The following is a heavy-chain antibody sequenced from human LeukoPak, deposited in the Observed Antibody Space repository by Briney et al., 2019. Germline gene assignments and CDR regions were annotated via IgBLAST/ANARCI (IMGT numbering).Heavy chain of an antibody. CDR2: INPNSGGT. V-gene: IGHV1-2*02. CDR3: AIGGNVAVAGTLHDY. D-gene: IGHD6-19*01. J-gene: IGHJ4*02. Sequence: ASVKVSCKASGYTFTGYYMHWVRQAPGQGLEWMGWINPNSGGTNYAQKFQGRVTMTRDTSISTAYMELSRLRSDDTAVYYCAIGGNVAVAGTLHDYWGQGTLVTVSS. CDR1: GYTFTGYY.